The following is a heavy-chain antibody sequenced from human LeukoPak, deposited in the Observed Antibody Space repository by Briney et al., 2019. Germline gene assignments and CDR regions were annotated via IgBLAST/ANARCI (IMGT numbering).Heavy chain of an antibody. CDR3: AIMNSGGFDY. J-gene: IGHJ4*02. CDR1: GFNLKDYA. CDR2: IMWNSGNI. Sequence: SLRLSCAASGFNLKDYAMLWVRQAPGKGLEWVSGIMWNSGNIGYADSVKGRFTISRDNAKNSLYLQMNSLRAEDTALYYCAIMNSGGFDYWGQGTLVTISS. D-gene: IGHD3-10*01. V-gene: IGHV3-9*01.